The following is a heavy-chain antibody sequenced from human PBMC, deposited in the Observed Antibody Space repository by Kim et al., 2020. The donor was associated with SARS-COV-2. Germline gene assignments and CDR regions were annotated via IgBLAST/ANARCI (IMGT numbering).Heavy chain of an antibody. Sequence: GGSLRLSCAASGFTFSSYGMHWVRQAPGKGLEWVAVIWYDGSNKYYADSVKGRFTISRDNSKNTLYLQMNSLRAEDTAVYYCARTLLWFGELLSPMPYYYYGMDVWGQGTTVTVSS. V-gene: IGHV3-33*01. CDR3: ARTLLWFGELLSPMPYYYYGMDV. J-gene: IGHJ6*02. CDR1: GFTFSSYG. D-gene: IGHD3-10*01. CDR2: IWYDGSNK.